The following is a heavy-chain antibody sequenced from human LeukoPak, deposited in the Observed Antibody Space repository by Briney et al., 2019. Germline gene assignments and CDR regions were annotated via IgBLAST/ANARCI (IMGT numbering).Heavy chain of an antibody. D-gene: IGHD6-19*01. V-gene: IGHV3-48*01. Sequence: GGSLRLSCAASGFTFSSFGMNWVRQAPGKGLEWVSYISTSSSTIYYADSVKGRFTISRDNSKNTLYLQMNSLRAEDTAVYYCAKYGWSTMYYFDYWGQGTLVTVSS. CDR2: ISTSSSTI. CDR3: AKYGWSTMYYFDY. J-gene: IGHJ4*02. CDR1: GFTFSSFG.